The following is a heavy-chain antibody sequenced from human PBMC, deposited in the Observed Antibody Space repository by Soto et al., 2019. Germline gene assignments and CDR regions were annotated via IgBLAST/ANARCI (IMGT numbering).Heavy chain of an antibody. V-gene: IGHV3-15*07. CDR3: ILGGTLRIDY. CDR1: GFTFGSHT. CDR2: IKSKTDGGTT. Sequence: GGSLRLSCEASGFTFGSHTMNWVRQAPGKGLEWVGRIKSKTDGGTTDYAAPVKGRFTISRDDSKNTLYLQMNSLKTEDTAVYYCILGGTLRIDYWGQGTLVTVSS. D-gene: IGHD2-15*01. J-gene: IGHJ4*02.